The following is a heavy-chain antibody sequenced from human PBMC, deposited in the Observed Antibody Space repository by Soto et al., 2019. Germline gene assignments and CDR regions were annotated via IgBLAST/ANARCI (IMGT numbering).Heavy chain of an antibody. Sequence: GASVKVSCKASGFTFTSSAVQWVRQARGQRLEWIGWIVVGSGNTNYAQKFQERVTITRDMSTSTAYMELSSLRSEDTAVYYCAEEGILSAGTPRDAFDIWGQGTMVTVSS. CDR1: GFTFTSSA. J-gene: IGHJ3*02. D-gene: IGHD6-13*01. CDR2: IVVGSGNT. V-gene: IGHV1-58*01. CDR3: AEEGILSAGTPRDAFDI.